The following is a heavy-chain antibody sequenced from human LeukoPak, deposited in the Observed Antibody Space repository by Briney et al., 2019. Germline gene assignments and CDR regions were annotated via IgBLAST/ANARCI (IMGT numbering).Heavy chain of an antibody. CDR3: ARVPSRGATGYFDY. D-gene: IGHD1-26*01. V-gene: IGHV4-4*07. CDR2: IYTSGST. CDR1: GGSISNHY. J-gene: IGHJ4*02. Sequence: PSETLSLTCTVSGGSISNHYWSWIRQPAGKGLEWTGRIYTSGSTNYNPSLKSRVTISVDTSKNQFSLKLSSVTAADTAVYYCARVPSRGATGYFDYWGQGTLVNVSS.